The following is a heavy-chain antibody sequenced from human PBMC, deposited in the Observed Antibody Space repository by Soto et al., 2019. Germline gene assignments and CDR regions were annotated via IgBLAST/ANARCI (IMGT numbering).Heavy chain of an antibody. D-gene: IGHD3-10*01. CDR1: RFTFSNYE. CDR3: ATRSGGGGAFDI. Sequence: GGSLRLSCAASRFTFSNYEMNWVRQAPGKGLEWVSYIGSGGRTTYYADSLKGRFTISRDNAKNSLYLQMNSLRAEDTAVYYCATRSGGGGAFDIWGQGTKVTVSS. V-gene: IGHV3-48*03. CDR2: IGSGGRTT. J-gene: IGHJ3*02.